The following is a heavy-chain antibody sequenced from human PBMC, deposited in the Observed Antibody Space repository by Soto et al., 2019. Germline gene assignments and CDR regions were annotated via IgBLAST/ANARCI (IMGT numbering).Heavy chain of an antibody. J-gene: IGHJ4*02. CDR3: AKNHQRALSRDGYNLIDY. CDR1: GFTFNNYG. V-gene: IGHV3-30*18. Sequence: GGSLRLSCGGSGFTFNNYGMHWVRQAPGKGLEWVAVISYDGSNKYYADSVKGRFTISRDNSKNTLYLQMNSLRAEDTAVYYCAKNHQRALSRDGYNLIDYWGQGTLVTVSS. D-gene: IGHD5-12*01. CDR2: ISYDGSNK.